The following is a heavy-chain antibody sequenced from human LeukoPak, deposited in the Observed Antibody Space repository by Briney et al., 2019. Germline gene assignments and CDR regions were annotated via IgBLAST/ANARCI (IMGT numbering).Heavy chain of an antibody. J-gene: IGHJ4*02. CDR2: INPNSGGT. CDR3: ARDLYYYDSSGY. CDR1: GYTFTGYY. Sequence: ASVKVSCKASGYTFTGYYMHWVRQAPGQGLEWTGWINPNSGGTNYAQKFQGRVTMTRDTSISTAYMELSRLRSDDTAVYYCARDLYYYDSSGYWGQGTLVTVSS. V-gene: IGHV1-2*02. D-gene: IGHD3-22*01.